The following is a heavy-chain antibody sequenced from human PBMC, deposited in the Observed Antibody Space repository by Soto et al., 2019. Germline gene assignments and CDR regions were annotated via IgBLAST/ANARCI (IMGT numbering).Heavy chain of an antibody. D-gene: IGHD1-26*01. J-gene: IGHJ6*02. CDR3: ARVGIFGSYYLNYYYGMDV. CDR1: GYTFTSYG. CDR2: ISAYNGNT. Sequence: SVKVSCKASGYTFTSYGVSWVRQAPGQGLEWMGWISAYNGNTNYAQKLQGRVTMTTDTSTSTAYMELRSLRSDDTAVYYCARVGIFGSYYLNYYYGMDVWGQGTTVTGSS. V-gene: IGHV1-18*01.